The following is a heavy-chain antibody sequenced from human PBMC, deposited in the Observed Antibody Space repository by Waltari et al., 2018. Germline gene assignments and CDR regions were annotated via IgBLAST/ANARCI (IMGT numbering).Heavy chain of an antibody. J-gene: IGHJ4*02. CDR3: AREADYYDSSAYVG. CDR2: LYYPGST. Sequence: QLQLQESGPGLVKPSATLSLTCTVSSGSLSSDNYYWGWIRQPPGKGLEWIGTLYYPGSTFYNPSLNSRVTISVDTLKNQFSLKLSSVTAADTAVYYCAREADYYDSSAYVGWGQGTLVTVSS. V-gene: IGHV4-39*02. D-gene: IGHD3-22*01. CDR1: SGSLSSDNYY.